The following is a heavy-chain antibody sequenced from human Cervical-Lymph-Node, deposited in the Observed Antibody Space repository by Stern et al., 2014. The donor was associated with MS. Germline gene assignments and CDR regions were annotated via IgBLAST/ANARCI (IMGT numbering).Heavy chain of an antibody. Sequence: EVQLVESGGGLVQPGGSLRLSCADSGFTFDRYWMHWGRQGPGEGLVWVSRMDEDGGFTSYADFAKGRFTISRDNTKNTLYLQMNSLRADDTAIYYCGRDLSGRYDRWGQGTLVTVSS. J-gene: IGHJ5*02. CDR3: GRDLSGRYDR. D-gene: IGHD6-25*01. CDR1: GFTFDRYW. CDR2: MDEDGGFT. V-gene: IGHV3-74*03.